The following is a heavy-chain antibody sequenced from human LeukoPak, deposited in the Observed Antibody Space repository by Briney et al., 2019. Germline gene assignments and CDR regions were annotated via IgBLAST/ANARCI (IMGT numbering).Heavy chain of an antibody. CDR3: ARDRGMTFGGVIVPYDFDY. CDR2: ISAYNGNT. Sequence: ASVKVSCKASGYTFTSYGISWVRQAPGQGLEWMGWISAYNGNTNYAQKLPGRVTMTTDTSTSTAYMELRSLRSDDTAVYYCARDRGMTFGGVIVPYDFDYWGQGTLVTVSS. CDR1: GYTFTSYG. J-gene: IGHJ4*02. V-gene: IGHV1-18*01. D-gene: IGHD3-16*02.